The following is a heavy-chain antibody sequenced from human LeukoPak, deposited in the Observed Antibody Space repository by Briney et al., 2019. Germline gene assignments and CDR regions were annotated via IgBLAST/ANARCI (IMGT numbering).Heavy chain of an antibody. Sequence: GGSLRLSCAASGFTFSSYSMNRVRQAPGKGLEWVSSISSSSSYIYYADSVKGRFTISRDNAKNSLYLQMNSLRAEDTAVYYCARGVLRFLVYYFDYWGQGTLVTVSS. D-gene: IGHD3-3*01. V-gene: IGHV3-21*01. CDR1: GFTFSSYS. CDR2: ISSSSSYI. CDR3: ARGVLRFLVYYFDY. J-gene: IGHJ4*02.